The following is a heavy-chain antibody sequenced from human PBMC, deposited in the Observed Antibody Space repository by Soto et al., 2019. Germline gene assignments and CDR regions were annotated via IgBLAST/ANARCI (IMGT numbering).Heavy chain of an antibody. Sequence: QITLKESGPTLVKPTQTLTLTCTVSGFSLTTNGVGVGWFRQPPGEALEWLALIYRDDDKRYRPSLKSRVTITKDNTKNQVVLTMTNMDPVDTATYYCAHTVARGAYWETFNYWGQGTLVTVSS. CDR3: AHTVARGAYWETFNY. CDR2: IYRDDDK. V-gene: IGHV2-5*02. J-gene: IGHJ4*02. D-gene: IGHD1-26*01. CDR1: GFSLTTNGVG.